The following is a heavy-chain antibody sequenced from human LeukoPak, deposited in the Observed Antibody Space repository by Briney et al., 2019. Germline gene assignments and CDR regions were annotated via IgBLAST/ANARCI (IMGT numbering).Heavy chain of an antibody. CDR1: GYTFTGYY. CDR2: INPNSGGT. J-gene: IGHJ4*02. V-gene: IGHV1-2*02. CDR3: ARVVSRGYYYQEPFDY. D-gene: IGHD3-22*01. Sequence: ASVKVSCKASGYTFTGYYMHWVRQAPGQGLEWMGWINPNSGGTNYAQKFQGRVTMTRDTSISTAYMELSRLRSDDTAVYYCARVVSRGYYYQEPFDYWGQGTLVTVSS.